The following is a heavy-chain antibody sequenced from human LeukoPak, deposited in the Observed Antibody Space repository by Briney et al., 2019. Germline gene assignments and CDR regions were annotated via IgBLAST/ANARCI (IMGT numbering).Heavy chain of an antibody. Sequence: SVKVSCKASGGTFSSYAISWVRQAPGQGLEWMGRIIPILGIANYAQKFQGRVTITADKSTSTAYMELSSLRSEDTAVYYCASSPFPDAFDIWGQGTMVTVSS. V-gene: IGHV1-69*04. CDR2: IIPILGIA. CDR3: ASSPFPDAFDI. CDR1: GGTFSSYA. J-gene: IGHJ3*02.